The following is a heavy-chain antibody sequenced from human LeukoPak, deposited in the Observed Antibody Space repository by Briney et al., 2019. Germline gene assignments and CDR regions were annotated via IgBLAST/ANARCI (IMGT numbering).Heavy chain of an antibody. J-gene: IGHJ5*02. V-gene: IGHV5-51*01. CDR3: ARQEYCSGGSCYTWFDP. Sequence: GESLKISCKGSGYSFTRYWIGWVRQMPGKGLEWMGIIYPGDSDTRYSPSFQGQVTISADRSISTAYLQWSSLKASDTAMYYCARQEYCSGGSCYTWFDPWGQGTLVTVSS. CDR2: IYPGDSDT. D-gene: IGHD2-15*01. CDR1: GYSFTRYW.